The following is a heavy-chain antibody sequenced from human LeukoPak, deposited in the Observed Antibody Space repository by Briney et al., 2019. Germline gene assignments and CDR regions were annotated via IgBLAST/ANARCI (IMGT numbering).Heavy chain of an antibody. CDR2: IKQDGSEK. CDR3: ASAHYGRYFEY. Sequence: PGGSLRLSCAASGFTFSSNWMSWVRQAPGKGLEWVANIKQDGSEKYSVDSVRGRFTISRDNAKKSLYLQMNSLRAEDTAVYYCASAHYGRYFEYWGQGTLVTVSS. D-gene: IGHD4-17*01. CDR1: GFTFSSNW. V-gene: IGHV3-7*01. J-gene: IGHJ4*02.